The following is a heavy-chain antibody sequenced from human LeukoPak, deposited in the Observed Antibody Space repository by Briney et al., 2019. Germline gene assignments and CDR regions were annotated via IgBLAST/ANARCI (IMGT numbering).Heavy chain of an antibody. CDR2: ISAYNGNT. V-gene: IGHV1-18*01. J-gene: IGHJ5*02. CDR1: GYTITSYG. Sequence: ASVKVSCKASGYTITSYGISWVRQAPGQGLEWMGWISAYNGNTNYAQKLQGRVTMTTDTSTSTAYMELRSLRSDDTAVYYCARESGGRYCSSTSCYAGMDNWFDPWGQGTLVTVSS. CDR3: ARESGGRYCSSTSCYAGMDNWFDP. D-gene: IGHD2-2*01.